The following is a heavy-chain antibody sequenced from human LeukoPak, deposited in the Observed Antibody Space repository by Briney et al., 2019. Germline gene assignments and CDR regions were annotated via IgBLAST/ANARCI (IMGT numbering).Heavy chain of an antibody. CDR2: IKDSGTT. D-gene: IGHD3-16*01. J-gene: IGHJ4*02. CDR1: GYSFTTYH. V-gene: IGHV1-46*01. CDR3: ARESPHTFYFDY. Sequence: ASVKVSCKASGYSFTTYHIHWVRQAPGQGLEWMGIIKDSGTTIYPQKFQGRVTMTRDTSTSTVYMEGSSLRSEDTAVYYCARESPHTFYFDYWGQGTLVTVSS.